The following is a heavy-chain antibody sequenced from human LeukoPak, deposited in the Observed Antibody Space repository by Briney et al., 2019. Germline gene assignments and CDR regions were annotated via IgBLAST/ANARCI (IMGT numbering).Heavy chain of an antibody. CDR2: VSFEETNE. CDR1: AFTSRRYG. D-gene: IGHD1-1*01. Sequence: GRSLRLSCIASAFTSRRYGMHWVRQAPGKGLEWVAVVSFEETNEYYADSVKGRFTISRDNSQNTLFLQMNSLRTEDTAVCYCATDGGILGGYITDWGRGTLVTVSS. J-gene: IGHJ4*02. V-gene: IGHV3-30*03. CDR3: ATDGGILGGYITD.